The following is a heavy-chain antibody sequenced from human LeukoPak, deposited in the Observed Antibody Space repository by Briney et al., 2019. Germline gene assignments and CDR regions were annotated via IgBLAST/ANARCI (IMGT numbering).Heavy chain of an antibody. Sequence: GGSLRLSCGASGFTFSSYAMTWVRQAPGKGLEWVSGISGSGGYTYYADSVKGRFTISRDNSKNTLYLQMNSLRAEDTAVYYCAKPSKYSSGWYGSTPFDYWGQGTLVTVSS. CDR1: GFTFSSYA. J-gene: IGHJ4*02. V-gene: IGHV3-23*01. D-gene: IGHD6-19*01. CDR2: ISGSGGYT. CDR3: AKPSKYSSGWYGSTPFDY.